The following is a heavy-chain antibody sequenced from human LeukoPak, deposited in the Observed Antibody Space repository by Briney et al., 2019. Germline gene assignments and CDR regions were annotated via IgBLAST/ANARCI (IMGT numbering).Heavy chain of an antibody. Sequence: SETLSLTCTVSGGXISSYYWSWIRQPPGKGMEWIGVIYYSGSTNYNPSLKTRVTISVDTSKNQFSLKLSSVPAADTAVYYCARGGYYYDSSGYYYRAFVIWGQETKVTVSS. V-gene: IGHV4-59*12. CDR3: ARGGYYYDSSGYYYRAFVI. D-gene: IGHD3-22*01. CDR1: GGXISSYY. J-gene: IGHJ3*02. CDR2: IYYSGST.